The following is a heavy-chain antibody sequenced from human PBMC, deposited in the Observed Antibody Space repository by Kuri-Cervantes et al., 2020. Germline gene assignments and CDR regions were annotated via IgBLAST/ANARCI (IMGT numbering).Heavy chain of an antibody. CDR2: INTDGTTT. J-gene: IGHJ6*02. CDR3: ARSHLRGGMDV. Sequence: GGSLRLSCAASGFTFSNYWMHWVRQAPGKGLVWVSRINTDGTTTNYADSVKGRFTISRDNAKNSLYLQMNSLRAEDTALYHCARSHLRGGMDVWGQGTTVTVSS. V-gene: IGHV3-74*01. CDR1: GFTFSNYW.